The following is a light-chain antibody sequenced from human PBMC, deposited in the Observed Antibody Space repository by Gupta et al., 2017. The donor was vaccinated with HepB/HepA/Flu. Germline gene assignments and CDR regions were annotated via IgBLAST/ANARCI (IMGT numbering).Light chain of an antibody. Sequence: DIQMTQSPSSLSASVGDRVTITCRASQSISSYLNWYQQKPGKAPKLLIYAASSWQSGVPSRFSGSGSGTDFTLTISSLQPEDFATYYCQQSYSTPGTFGQGTKLEIK. CDR3: QQSYSTPGT. V-gene: IGKV1-39*01. CDR1: QSISSY. CDR2: AAS. J-gene: IGKJ2*01.